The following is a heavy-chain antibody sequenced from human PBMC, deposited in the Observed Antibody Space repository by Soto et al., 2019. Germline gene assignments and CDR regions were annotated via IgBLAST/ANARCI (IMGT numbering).Heavy chain of an antibody. V-gene: IGHV4-31*03. J-gene: IGHJ6*02. CDR1: GGSISSGGYY. CDR3: ARGGRRSPGMDV. CDR2: LYYSGST. Sequence: QVQLQESGPGLVKPSQTLSLTCTVSGGSISSGGYYWSWIRQHPGKGLEWIGYLYYSGSTYYSPSPKSRVTISLDTSKNQFSRKLSSVTAADTAVYYCARGGRRSPGMDVWGQGTTVTVSS.